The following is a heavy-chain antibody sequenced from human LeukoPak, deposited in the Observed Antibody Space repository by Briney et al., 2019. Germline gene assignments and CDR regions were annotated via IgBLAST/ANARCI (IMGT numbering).Heavy chain of an antibody. V-gene: IGHV4-39*01. J-gene: IGHJ4*02. Sequence: SETLSLTCTVSGGSISSRSYYWSWIRQPPGKGLEWIGSIYYSGSTYYNPSLKSRVTISLDTSKNQFSLKLSSVTAADTAEYYCARQRIGWSCTFDYWGQGTLVTVSS. D-gene: IGHD2-15*01. CDR1: GGSISSRSYY. CDR3: ARQRIGWSCTFDY. CDR2: IYYSGST.